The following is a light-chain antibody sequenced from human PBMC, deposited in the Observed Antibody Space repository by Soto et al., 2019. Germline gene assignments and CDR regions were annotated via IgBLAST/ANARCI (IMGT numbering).Light chain of an antibody. CDR1: QSIDNW. CDR2: EAS. CDR3: QQYNTYSYT. V-gene: IGKV1-5*03. J-gene: IGKJ5*01. Sequence: DIQMTQSPSTLSASVGDRVTITCRASQSIDNWLAWYQQKPGKAPKLLIHEASSLESGVSSRFSGSGYGTEFTLTISSLQPDDFATYYYQQYNTYSYTFGQGTRLEIK.